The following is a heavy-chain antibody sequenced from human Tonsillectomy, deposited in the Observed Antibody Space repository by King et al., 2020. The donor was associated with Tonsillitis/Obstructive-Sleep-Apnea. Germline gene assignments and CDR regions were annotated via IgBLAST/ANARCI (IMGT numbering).Heavy chain of an antibody. CDR2: INPSDGST. V-gene: IGHV1-46*01. J-gene: IGHJ3*02. CDR3: AREVARNIPAFDI. D-gene: IGHD2/OR15-2a*01. Sequence: VQLVESGAEVKKPGASVKVSCKASGYTFTSYYMNWVRQAPGQGLGLMGIINPSDGSTSYPQKFQGRLTMTREPSTSTVYMELSSLRSEDTAVYYCAREVARNIPAFDIWGQGTMVTVSS. CDR1: GYTFTSYY.